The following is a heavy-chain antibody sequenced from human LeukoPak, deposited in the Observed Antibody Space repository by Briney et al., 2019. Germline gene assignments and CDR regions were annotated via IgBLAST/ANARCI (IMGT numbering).Heavy chain of an antibody. V-gene: IGHV3-7*03. J-gene: IGHJ4*02. Sequence: PGGSLRLSCAASGFTSSSYWMSWVRQAPGKGLEWVANIKHDGSERNYMESVKGRFTISRDNANNSLHLQMNNLRAEDTAVYYCAAGSGWSIEYWGQGTLVTASS. D-gene: IGHD6-19*01. CDR3: AAGSGWSIEY. CDR2: IKHDGSER. CDR1: GFTSSSYW.